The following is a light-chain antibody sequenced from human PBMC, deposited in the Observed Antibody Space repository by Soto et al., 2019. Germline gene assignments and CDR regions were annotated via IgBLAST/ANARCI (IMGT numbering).Light chain of an antibody. Sequence: QSVLTQPASVSGSPGQSITISCTVTSSDVGGYNYVSWYQQHPGKAPKLMIYEVSNRPSGVSNRFSGSKSGNTASLTISGLQAQDEADYHCSSSTSSSTLYVFGTGTKVTVL. CDR3: SSSTSSSTLYV. CDR1: SSDVGGYNY. CDR2: EVS. V-gene: IGLV2-14*01. J-gene: IGLJ1*01.